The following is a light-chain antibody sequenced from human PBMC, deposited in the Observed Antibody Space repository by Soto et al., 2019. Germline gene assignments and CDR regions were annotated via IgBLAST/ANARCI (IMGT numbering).Light chain of an antibody. CDR1: SSNIGSNT. J-gene: IGLJ2*01. CDR2: SNN. Sequence: QSVLTQPPSASGTPGQRVTISCYGSSSNIGSNTVNWYQQLPGTAPKLLIYSNNQRPSGVPDRFSGSKSGTSASLAISGLQYEDEADYYCAAWDDSLNGPVFGGGTKLTVL. CDR3: AAWDDSLNGPV. V-gene: IGLV1-44*01.